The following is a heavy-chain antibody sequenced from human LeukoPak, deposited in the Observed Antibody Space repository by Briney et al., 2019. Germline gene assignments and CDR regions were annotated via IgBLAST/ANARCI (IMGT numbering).Heavy chain of an antibody. J-gene: IGHJ3*02. V-gene: IGHV4-39*01. CDR2: IYYSGST. Sequence: SETLSLTCTVSGGSISSSRYYWGWIRQPPGKGLEWIGSIYYSGSTYYNPSLKSRVTISVDTSKNQFSLKLSSVTAADTAVYYCASLYSGSYFPDAFDIWGQGTMVTVSS. D-gene: IGHD1-26*01. CDR3: ASLYSGSYFPDAFDI. CDR1: GGSISSSRYY.